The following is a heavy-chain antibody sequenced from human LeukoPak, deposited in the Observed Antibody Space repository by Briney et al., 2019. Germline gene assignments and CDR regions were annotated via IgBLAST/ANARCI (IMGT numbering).Heavy chain of an antibody. Sequence: GRSLRPSRPAPGFTFSSYGMDWVRKAQGKGLEWVEVIWYDGSDKYYADSVKGRFTISRDNSKNTLYLQMNSLRAEDTAVYYCAKEAIWGRGTMVTVSS. J-gene: IGHJ3*02. CDR3: AKEAI. CDR2: IWYDGSDK. CDR1: GFTFSSYG. V-gene: IGHV3-33*06.